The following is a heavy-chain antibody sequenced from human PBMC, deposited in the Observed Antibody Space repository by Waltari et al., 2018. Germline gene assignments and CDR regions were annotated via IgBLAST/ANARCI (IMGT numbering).Heavy chain of an antibody. CDR3: ARRGLLYSSSWAFDY. Sequence: EVQLVESGGGLVQPGGSLRLSCAASGFTFSSYSMNWVRQAPGKGLEWVSYISSSSSTIYYADSVKGRFTISRDNAKNSLYLQMNSLRAEDTAVYYCARRGLLYSSSWAFDYWGQGTLVTVSS. CDR1: GFTFSSYS. CDR2: ISSSSSTI. D-gene: IGHD6-13*01. J-gene: IGHJ4*02. V-gene: IGHV3-48*04.